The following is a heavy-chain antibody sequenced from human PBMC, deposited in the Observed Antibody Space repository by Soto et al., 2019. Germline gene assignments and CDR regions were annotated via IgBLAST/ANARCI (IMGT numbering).Heavy chain of an antibody. V-gene: IGHV3-33*01. D-gene: IGHD3-9*01. J-gene: IGHJ6*02. CDR3: ARDPTYYDILTGYTSGGMDV. CDR2: IWYDGSNK. Sequence: LRLSCAASGFTFSSYGMHWVRQAPGKGLEWVAVIWYDGSNKYYADSVKGRFTISRDNSKNTLYLQMNSLRAEDTAVYYCARDPTYYDILTGYTSGGMDVWGQGTTVTVSS. CDR1: GFTFSSYG.